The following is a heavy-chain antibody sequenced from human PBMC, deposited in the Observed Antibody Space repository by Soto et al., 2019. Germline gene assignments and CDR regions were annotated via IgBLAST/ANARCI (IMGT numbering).Heavy chain of an antibody. CDR2: ISISSSYI. V-gene: IGHV3-21*01. CDR3: ARGLGVGAYYYYGMDV. J-gene: IGHJ6*02. CDR1: GFTFSSYI. D-gene: IGHD1-26*01. Sequence: GGSRRRCWAASGFTFSSYIMNWVRQAPGKGLEWVSSISISSSYIYYADSVKGRFTISRDNAKNSLYLQMNSLRAEDTAVYYCARGLGVGAYYYYGMDVWGQGTTVTVSS.